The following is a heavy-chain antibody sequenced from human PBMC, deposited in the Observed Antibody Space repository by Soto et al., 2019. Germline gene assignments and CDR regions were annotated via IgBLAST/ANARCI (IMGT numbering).Heavy chain of an antibody. D-gene: IGHD3-22*01. Sequence: QVQLVQSGAEVKKPGASVKVSCKASGYTFTSTWMHWVRQAPGQGLEWMGIINPYGGAATYAEKFQGRVTMTRDTYTATDYMELSSLRSEDTAMYYCARDRSHSSAYWGLDYWGQGTQVTVSS. CDR1: GYTFTSTW. V-gene: IGHV1-46*01. CDR3: ARDRSHSSAYWGLDY. J-gene: IGHJ4*02. CDR2: INPYGGAA.